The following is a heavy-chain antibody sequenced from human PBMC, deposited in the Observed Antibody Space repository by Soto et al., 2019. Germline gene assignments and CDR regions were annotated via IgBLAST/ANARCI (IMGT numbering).Heavy chain of an antibody. CDR3: AKDVTIVVVTTTYYYYYGMDV. V-gene: IGHV3-30*18. J-gene: IGHJ6*02. Sequence: PGGSLRLSCAASGFTFSSYGMHWVRQAPGKGLEWVAVISYDGSNKYYADSVKGRFTISRDNSKNTLYLQMNSLRAEDTAVYYCAKDVTIVVVTTTYYYYYGMDVWGQGTTVTVSS. CDR2: ISYDGSNK. CDR1: GFTFSSYG. D-gene: IGHD3-22*01.